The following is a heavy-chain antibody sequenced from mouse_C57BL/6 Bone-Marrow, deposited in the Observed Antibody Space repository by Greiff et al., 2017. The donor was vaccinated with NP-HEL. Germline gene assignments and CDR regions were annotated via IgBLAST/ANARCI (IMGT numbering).Heavy chain of an antibody. Sequence: EVQLVESGAELVRPGASVKLSCTASGFNIKDDYMHWVKQRPEQGLEWIGWIDPENGDTEYASKFQGKATITADTSSNTAYLQLSSLTSEDSAVYYCTTQGTTVVDDWGKGTTLTVAS. V-gene: IGHV14-4*01. CDR2: IDPENGDT. J-gene: IGHJ2*01. D-gene: IGHD1-1*01. CDR1: GFNIKDDY. CDR3: TTQGTTVVDD.